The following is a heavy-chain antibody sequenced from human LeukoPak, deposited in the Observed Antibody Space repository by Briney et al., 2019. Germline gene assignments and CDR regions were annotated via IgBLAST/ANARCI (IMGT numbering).Heavy chain of an antibody. CDR1: GGSISSYY. CDR3: ARKSNHYYYMDV. D-gene: IGHD4-11*01. V-gene: IGHV4-59*01. J-gene: IGHJ6*03. Sequence: SETLSLTCTVSGGSISSYYWSWIRQPPGKGLEWIGYIYYSGSTNYNPSPKSRVTISVDTSKNQFSLKLSSVTAADTAVYYCARKSNHYYYMDVWGKGTTVTVSS. CDR2: IYYSGST.